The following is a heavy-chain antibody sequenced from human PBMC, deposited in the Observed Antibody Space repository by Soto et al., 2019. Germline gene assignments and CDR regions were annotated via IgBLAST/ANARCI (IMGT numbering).Heavy chain of an antibody. D-gene: IGHD6-13*01. V-gene: IGHV4-39*01. J-gene: IGHJ5*02. CDR3: ARNRGSSSQNWFDP. Sequence: KSSETLSLTCTVSGGSISSSSYYWGWIRQPPGKGLEWIGSIYYSGSTYYNPSLKSRVTISVDTSKNQFSLKLSSVTAADTAVYYCARNRGSSSQNWFDPWGQGTLVTVSS. CDR2: IYYSGST. CDR1: GGSISSSSYY.